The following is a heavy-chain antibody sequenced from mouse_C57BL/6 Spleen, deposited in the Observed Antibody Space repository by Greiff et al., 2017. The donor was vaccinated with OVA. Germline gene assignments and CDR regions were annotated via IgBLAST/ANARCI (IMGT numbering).Heavy chain of an antibody. CDR3: ARDDGYYLFDY. J-gene: IGHJ2*01. V-gene: IGHV1-59*01. CDR2: IDPSDSYT. Sequence: QVQLKESGAELVRPGTSVKLSCKASGYTFTSYWMHWVKQRPGQGLEWIGVIDPSDSYTNYNQKFKGKATLTVDTSSSTAYMQLSSLTSEDSAVYYCARDDGYYLFDYWGQGTTLTVSS. D-gene: IGHD2-3*01. CDR1: GYTFTSYW.